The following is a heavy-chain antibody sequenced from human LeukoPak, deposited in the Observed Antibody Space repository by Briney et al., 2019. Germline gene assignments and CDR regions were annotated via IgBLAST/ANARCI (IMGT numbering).Heavy chain of an antibody. CDR1: GDTFTSYA. CDR2: ISAYNGNT. D-gene: IGHD1-26*01. Sequence: ASVKVSCKASGDTFTSYAISWVRQAPGQGLEWMGWISAYNGNTNYAQKLQGRVTMTTDTSTSTAYMELRSLRSDDTAVYYCASGGVVGATSAYYGMDVWGQGPTVTVSS. CDR3: ASGGVVGATSAYYGMDV. V-gene: IGHV1-18*01. J-gene: IGHJ6*02.